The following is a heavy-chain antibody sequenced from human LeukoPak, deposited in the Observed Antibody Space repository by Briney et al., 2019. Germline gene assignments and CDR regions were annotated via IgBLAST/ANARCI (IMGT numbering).Heavy chain of an antibody. CDR2: IYYSGST. Sequence: PSETLSPTCTVSGGSISSSSYYWGWIRQPPGKGLEWIGSIYYSGSTYYNPSLKSRVTISVDTSKNQFSLKLSSVTAADTAVYYCARVEMATILFDYWGQGTLVTVSS. J-gene: IGHJ4*02. CDR1: GGSISSSSYY. CDR3: ARVEMATILFDY. V-gene: IGHV4-39*01. D-gene: IGHD5-24*01.